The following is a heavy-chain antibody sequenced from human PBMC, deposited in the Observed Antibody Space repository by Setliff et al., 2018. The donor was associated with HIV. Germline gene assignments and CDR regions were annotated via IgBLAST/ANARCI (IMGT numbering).Heavy chain of an antibody. J-gene: IGHJ6*03. CDR2: IYHRGST. CDR3: ARGLSSGWYGYYMDL. CDR1: SGSISGDNW. D-gene: IGHD6-19*01. V-gene: IGHV4-4*02. Sequence: SETLSLTCTVSSGSISGDNWWSWVRQPPGKGLEWIGEIYHRGSTNYNPSLKSRVTISVDTSKNQFSLKLSSVTAADTAVYYCARGLSSGWYGYYMDLWGEGTTVTSP.